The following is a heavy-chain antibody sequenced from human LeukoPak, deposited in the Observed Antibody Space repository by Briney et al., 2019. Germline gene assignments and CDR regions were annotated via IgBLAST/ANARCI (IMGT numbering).Heavy chain of an antibody. Sequence: PSETLSLTCTVSGGSISSYYWSWIRQPPGKGLEWIGYIYYSGSTNYNPSLKSRVTISVDTSKNQFSLKLSSVTAADTAVYYCARARRWLQTSLYYFDYWGQGTLVTVSS. J-gene: IGHJ4*02. CDR1: GGSISSYY. D-gene: IGHD5-24*01. CDR2: IYYSGST. CDR3: ARARRWLQTSLYYFDY. V-gene: IGHV4-59*01.